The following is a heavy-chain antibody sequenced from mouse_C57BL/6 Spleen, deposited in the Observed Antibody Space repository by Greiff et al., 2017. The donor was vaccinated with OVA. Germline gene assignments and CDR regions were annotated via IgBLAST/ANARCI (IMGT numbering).Heavy chain of an antibody. D-gene: IGHD1-1*01. CDR2: ISDGGSYT. V-gene: IGHV5-4*01. CDR1: GFTFSSYA. J-gene: IGHJ2*01. Sequence: EVHLVESGGGLVKPGGSLKLSCAASGFTFSSYAMSWVRQTPEKRLEWVATISDGGSYTYYPDNVKGRFTISRDNAKNNLYLQMSHLKSEDTAMYYCARELYSVYFDYWGQGTTLTVSS. CDR3: ARELYSVYFDY.